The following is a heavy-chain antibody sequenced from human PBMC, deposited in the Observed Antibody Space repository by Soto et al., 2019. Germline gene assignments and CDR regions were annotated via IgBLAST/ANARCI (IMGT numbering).Heavy chain of an antibody. V-gene: IGHV3-23*01. J-gene: IGHJ4*02. CDR3: ARGGLPLGNLAQIEY. CDR2: ICDSGGNT. Sequence: EVQLLDSGGGLVQPGGSLRLSCAASGFTFSSYTMNWVRQAPGKGLEWVSSICDSGGNTYYADSVKGRFTVSRDNSKNKLSLQMNTLGAEDSAVNFFARGGLPLGNLAQIEYWGQGTLVNVSS. CDR1: GFTFSSYT. D-gene: IGHD3-16*01.